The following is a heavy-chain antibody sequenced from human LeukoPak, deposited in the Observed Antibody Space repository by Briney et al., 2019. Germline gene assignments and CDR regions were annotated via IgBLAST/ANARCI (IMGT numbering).Heavy chain of an antibody. CDR3: AKEKGLERRLRYFDY. CDR1: GFTFSNAW. Sequence: GGSLRLSCAASGFTFSNAWMSWVRQAPGRGLEWVGRIKSKTNGGTTDYAAPVKGRFTISRDDSKNTLYLQLNSLKTEDTAVYYCAKEKGLERRLRYFDYWGQGTLVTVSS. J-gene: IGHJ4*02. CDR2: IKSKTNGGTT. D-gene: IGHD1-1*01. V-gene: IGHV3-15*01.